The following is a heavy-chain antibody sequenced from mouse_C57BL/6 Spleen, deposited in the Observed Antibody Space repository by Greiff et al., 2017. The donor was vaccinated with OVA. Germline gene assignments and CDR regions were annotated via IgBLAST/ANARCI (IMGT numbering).Heavy chain of an antibody. D-gene: IGHD2-4*01. Sequence: VQLQQSDAELVKPGASVKISCKVSGYTFTDHTIHWMKQRPEQGLEWIGYIYPRDGSTKYNEKFKGKATLTADKSSSTAYMQLNSLTSEDSAVYFCATPIYYDYGGSAYWGQGTLVTVSA. CDR3: ATPIYYDYGGSAY. V-gene: IGHV1-78*01. J-gene: IGHJ3*01. CDR2: IYPRDGST. CDR1: GYTFTDHT.